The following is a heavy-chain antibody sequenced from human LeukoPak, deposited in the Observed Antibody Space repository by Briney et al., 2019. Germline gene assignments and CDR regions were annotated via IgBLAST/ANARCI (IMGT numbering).Heavy chain of an antibody. J-gene: IGHJ4*02. CDR2: IYYSGST. CDR3: ARGMDYYDSSGHE. V-gene: IGHV4-59*01. CDR1: GGSISSYY. D-gene: IGHD3-22*01. Sequence: SETLSLTCTVSGGSISSYYWSWIRQPPGKGLEWIGYIYYSGSTNYNPSLKSRVTISVDTSKDQFSLKLSSVTAADTAVYYCARGMDYYDSSGHEWGQGTLVTVSS.